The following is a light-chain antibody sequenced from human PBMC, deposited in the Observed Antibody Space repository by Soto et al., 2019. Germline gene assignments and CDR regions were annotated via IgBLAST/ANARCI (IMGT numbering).Light chain of an antibody. CDR2: ATS. CDR1: RNVSIY. Sequence: EIPLTQSPSSPAASVGYRLTLTCRASRNVSIYLNWYQHQPGKGPALLIHATSNLQIGVPSRLSGSGSGTVFTLTISSPEPEDFGTYYCQQSYKMPSFGQGTRLEI. V-gene: IGKV1-39*01. J-gene: IGKJ5*01. CDR3: QQSYKMPS.